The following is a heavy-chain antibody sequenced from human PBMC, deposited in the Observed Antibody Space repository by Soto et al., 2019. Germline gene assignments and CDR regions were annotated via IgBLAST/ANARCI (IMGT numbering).Heavy chain of an antibody. D-gene: IGHD2-2*01. J-gene: IGHJ6*03. Sequence: QVQLVQSGAEVKKPGSSVKVSCKASGGTFSSYTISWVRQAPGQGLEWMGRIIPILGIANYAQKFQGRVTITADKSTSTAYMELRSLRSEDTAVYYCAREMLSEGAPAAISYYYYYLDVWGKGTTVTVSS. CDR2: IIPILGIA. V-gene: IGHV1-69*08. CDR3: AREMLSEGAPAAISYYYYYLDV. CDR1: GGTFSSYT.